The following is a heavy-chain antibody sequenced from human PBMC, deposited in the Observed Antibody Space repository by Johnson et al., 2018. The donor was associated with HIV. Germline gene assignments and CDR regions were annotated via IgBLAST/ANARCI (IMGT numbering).Heavy chain of an antibody. CDR1: GFTFSSYA. V-gene: IGHV3-NL1*01. Sequence: QEKLVESGGGVVQPGRSLRLSCSASGFTFSSYAMHWVRQAPGKGLEWVSVIYGGGSTYYADSLKGRFTISRDNSKNTLYLQMNSLRAEDTAGYYCARAPEGRGIDAFDIWGQGTMVTVSS. CDR3: ARAPEGRGIDAFDI. J-gene: IGHJ3*02. CDR2: IYGGGST. D-gene: IGHD3-10*01.